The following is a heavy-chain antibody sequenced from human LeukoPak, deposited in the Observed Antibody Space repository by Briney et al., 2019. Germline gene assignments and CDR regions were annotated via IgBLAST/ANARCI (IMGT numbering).Heavy chain of an antibody. CDR3: ARARFSDFWSTYYTPYYYYYYMDV. D-gene: IGHD3-3*01. V-gene: IGHV4-59*08. CDR1: GGSISHHY. Sequence: SETLSLTCTVSGGSISHHYWSWIRQPPGRGLEWIGYIYYSGSTNYNPSLKSRVTISVDTSNNQFSLKLSSVTAADTAVYYCARARFSDFWSTYYTPYYYYYYMDVWGKGTTVTVSS. J-gene: IGHJ6*03. CDR2: IYYSGST.